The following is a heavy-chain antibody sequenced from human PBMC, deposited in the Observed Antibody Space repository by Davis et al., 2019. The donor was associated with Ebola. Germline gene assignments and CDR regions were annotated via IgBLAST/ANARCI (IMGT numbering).Heavy chain of an antibody. D-gene: IGHD2-8*01. CDR3: ARQDIVLMD. CDR1: GGSVSSGSYY. Sequence: SETLSLTCTVSGGSVSSGSYYWSWIRQPPGKGLEWIGSIYYSGSTYYNPSLKSRVTISVDTSKNQFSLKLSSVTAADTAVYYCARQDIVLMDWGQGTLVTVSS. CDR2: IYYSGST. J-gene: IGHJ4*02. V-gene: IGHV4-39*01.